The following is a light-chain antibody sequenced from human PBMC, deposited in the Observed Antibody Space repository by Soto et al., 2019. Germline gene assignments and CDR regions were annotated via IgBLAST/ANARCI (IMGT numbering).Light chain of an antibody. Sequence: EIVMTQSPATLPVSPGDRATLSCMASQSISNNLAWYQQKPVQAPRLLIYGASTRATGIPARFSGSGSGTEFTLTIRSLQCEDFAVYACQHCKDLPLTFGGGTMVEIK. CDR3: QHCKDLPLT. CDR2: GAS. V-gene: IGKV3-15*01. J-gene: IGKJ4*01. CDR1: QSISNN.